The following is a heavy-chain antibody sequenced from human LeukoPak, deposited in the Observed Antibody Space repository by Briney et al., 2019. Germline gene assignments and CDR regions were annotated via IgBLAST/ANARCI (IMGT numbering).Heavy chain of an antibody. J-gene: IGHJ1*01. Sequence: GGSLRPSCAASGFTFSSYGMHWVRPAPGKGLEWVAVLSYDGSNKYYADSVKGRFTISRENSKNTLYLRMNSLRAEDTAVYYCAKATTGVVTAIQYFQHWGQGTLVTVSS. CDR2: LSYDGSNK. CDR3: AKATTGVVTAIQYFQH. D-gene: IGHD2-21*02. CDR1: GFTFSSYG. V-gene: IGHV3-30*18.